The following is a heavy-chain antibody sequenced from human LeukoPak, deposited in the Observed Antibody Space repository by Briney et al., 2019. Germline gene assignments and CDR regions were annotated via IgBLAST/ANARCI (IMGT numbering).Heavy chain of an antibody. D-gene: IGHD2-2*01. Sequence: SETLSLTCTVSGGSISSYYWSWIRQPAGKGLEWIGRIYTSGSTNYNPSLKSRVTMPVDTSKNQFSLKLSSVTAADTAVYYCARVLRGCSSTSCYVGYYYYYMDVWGKGTTVTVSS. J-gene: IGHJ6*03. CDR3: ARVLRGCSSTSCYVGYYYYYMDV. CDR1: GGSISSYY. CDR2: IYTSGST. V-gene: IGHV4-4*07.